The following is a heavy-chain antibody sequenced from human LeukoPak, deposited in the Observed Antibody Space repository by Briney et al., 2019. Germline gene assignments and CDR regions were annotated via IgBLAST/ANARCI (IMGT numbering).Heavy chain of an antibody. CDR1: GFTFAIYG. CDR2: ISVSGGST. J-gene: IGHJ6*03. Sequence: GGSLRLSCAASGFTFAIYGMDWVRQAPGKGLEWVSAISVSGGSTYYADSVKGRFTISRDNSKNTLYLQMNSLRAEDTAVYYCARELDSSGYDYYYYYMDVWGKGTTVTVSS. D-gene: IGHD3-22*01. CDR3: ARELDSSGYDYYYYYMDV. V-gene: IGHV3-23*01.